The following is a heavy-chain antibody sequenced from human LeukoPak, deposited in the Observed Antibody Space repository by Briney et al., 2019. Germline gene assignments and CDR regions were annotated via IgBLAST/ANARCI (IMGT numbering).Heavy chain of an antibody. V-gene: IGHV4-59*01. CDR3: ARGGSSYGYYFDY. Sequence: PSETLSLTYTVSGGSISYYYLSWIRQPPGKGLEWIGYIYYSGSTSYNPSLKSRLIISVDTSKNQFSLKLNSVTAADTAVYYCARGGSSYGYYFDYWGQGTLVTVSS. D-gene: IGHD5-18*01. J-gene: IGHJ4*02. CDR2: IYYSGST. CDR1: GGSISYYY.